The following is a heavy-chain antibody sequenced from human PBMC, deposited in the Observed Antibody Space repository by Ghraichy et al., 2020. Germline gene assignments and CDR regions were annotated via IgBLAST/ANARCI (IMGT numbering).Heavy chain of an antibody. CDR1: GYTFTSYD. D-gene: IGHD1-7*01. Sequence: ASVKVSCKASGYTFTSYDINWVRQATGQGLEWMGWMNPNSGNTGYAQKFQGRVTITRNTSISTAYMELSSLRSEDTAVYYCARGPPRTGTRAAYYFDYWGQGTLVTVSS. CDR3: ARGPPRTGTRAAYYFDY. V-gene: IGHV1-8*03. J-gene: IGHJ4*02. CDR2: MNPNSGNT.